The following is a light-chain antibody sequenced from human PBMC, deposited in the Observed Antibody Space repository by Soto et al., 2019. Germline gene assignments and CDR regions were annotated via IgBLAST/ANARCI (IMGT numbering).Light chain of an antibody. V-gene: IGKV3-15*01. Sequence: EIVMTQSPATLSVSPGERATLSCRASQSISSNLAWYQQKPGQAPSLLIYGASAGATGIPARYSGSGSWTEFTLTISSLQSEDYAVYYCQHYNNWPFTFGQGTKLEIK. J-gene: IGKJ2*01. CDR2: GAS. CDR3: QHYNNWPFT. CDR1: QSISSN.